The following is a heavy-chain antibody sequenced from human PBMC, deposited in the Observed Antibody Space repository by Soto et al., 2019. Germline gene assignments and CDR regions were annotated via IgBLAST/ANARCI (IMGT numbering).Heavy chain of an antibody. J-gene: IGHJ6*02. V-gene: IGHV1-18*01. CDR2: ISAYNGDT. Sequence: ASGKVSCKASGYTFTSYGISWVRQAPGQGLEWMGWISAYNGDTNYAQKLQGRVTMTTDTSTSTAYMELRSLRSDDTAVYYCARHSYYDSSGYLGVWGQGTTVTVSS. D-gene: IGHD3-22*01. CDR1: GYTFTSYG. CDR3: ARHSYYDSSGYLGV.